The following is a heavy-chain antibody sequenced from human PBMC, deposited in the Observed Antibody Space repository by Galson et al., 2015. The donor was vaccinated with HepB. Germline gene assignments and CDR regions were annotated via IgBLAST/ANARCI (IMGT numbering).Heavy chain of an antibody. Sequence: SLRLSCAASGFTFSTSWMTWVRQAPGEGLEWVANIKPDGSEKYYVDSVKGRFTISRENAKNSLYLQMNRLRAEDTDVYYCARALHSGLDYWGQGTLVTVS. J-gene: IGHJ4*02. CDR3: ARALHSGLDY. V-gene: IGHV3-7*03. CDR2: IKPDGSEK. CDR1: GFTFSTSW. D-gene: IGHD1-26*01.